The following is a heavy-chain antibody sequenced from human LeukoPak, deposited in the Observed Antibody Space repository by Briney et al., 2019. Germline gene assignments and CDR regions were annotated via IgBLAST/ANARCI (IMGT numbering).Heavy chain of an antibody. D-gene: IGHD3-3*01. V-gene: IGHV3-66*01. Sequence: PGGSLRLSCAASGITVSSNYMTWVRQPPGQGLEWVSVIYSADSTYYRDSVKGRFTISRDSVKNTLFLQMNSLRAEDTAVYYCAREIPARSGYNIWGQGTLVTVSS. CDR1: GITVSSNY. CDR3: AREIPARSGYNI. CDR2: IYSADST. J-gene: IGHJ4*02.